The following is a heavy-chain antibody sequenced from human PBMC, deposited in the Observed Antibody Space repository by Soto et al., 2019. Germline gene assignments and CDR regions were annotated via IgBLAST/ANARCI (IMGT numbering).Heavy chain of an antibody. Sequence: SETLSLTCTVSGGSISSYYWSWLRQPPGKGLEWIGYVFNSGSSNYNPSLKSRVTMSVDTSKNQFSLKLSSVTAADTAVYYCARARYYDYVWGSYYFDYWGQGTLVTSPQ. CDR3: ARARYYDYVWGSYYFDY. D-gene: IGHD3-16*01. J-gene: IGHJ4*02. CDR1: GGSISSYY. V-gene: IGHV4-59*01. CDR2: VFNSGSS.